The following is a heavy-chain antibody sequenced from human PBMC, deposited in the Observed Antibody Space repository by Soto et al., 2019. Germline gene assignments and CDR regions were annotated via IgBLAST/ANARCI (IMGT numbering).Heavy chain of an antibody. V-gene: IGHV3-23*01. Sequence: EVQLLESGGGLVQPGGSLRLSCAASGFTFSSYAMNWVRQAPGKGLEWVSTISGSGGSTYYADSVQGRFTISRDNSKNPLYLQMSSLGAEDTAVYCCAKDWLWFDYWGQGALITVCS. CDR2: ISGSGGST. D-gene: IGHD5-18*01. J-gene: IGHJ4*02. CDR1: GFTFSSYA. CDR3: AKDWLWFDY.